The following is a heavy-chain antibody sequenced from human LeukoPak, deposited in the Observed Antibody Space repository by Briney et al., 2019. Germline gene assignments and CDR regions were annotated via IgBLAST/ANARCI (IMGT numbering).Heavy chain of an antibody. CDR2: INPNSGGT. Sequence: GASVKVSCKASGYTFTGYYMHWVRQAPGQRLEWMGWINPNSGGTNYAQKFQGRVTMTRDTSISTAYMELSRLRSDDTAVYYCARGRPAGSSWYYYGMDVWGQGTTVTVSS. D-gene: IGHD6-13*01. J-gene: IGHJ6*02. V-gene: IGHV1-2*02. CDR3: ARGRPAGSSWYYYGMDV. CDR1: GYTFTGYY.